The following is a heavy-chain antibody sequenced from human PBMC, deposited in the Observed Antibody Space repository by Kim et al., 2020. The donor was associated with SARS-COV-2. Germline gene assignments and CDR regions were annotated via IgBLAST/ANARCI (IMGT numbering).Heavy chain of an antibody. CDR1: GFTFSDYY. V-gene: IGHV3-11*06. CDR2: ISSSSSYT. D-gene: IGHD3-22*01. CDR3: ARDRFDSSGYYYGGGYYYGMDV. Sequence: GGSLRLSCAASGFTFSDYYMSWIRQAPGKGLEWVSYISSSSSYTNYADSVKGRFTISRDNAKNSLYLQMNSLRAEDTAVYYCARDRFDSSGYYYGGGYYYGMDVCGQGTTVTVSS. J-gene: IGHJ6*02.